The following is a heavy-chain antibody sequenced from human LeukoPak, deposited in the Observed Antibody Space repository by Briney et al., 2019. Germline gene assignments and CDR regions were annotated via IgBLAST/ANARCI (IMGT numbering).Heavy chain of an antibody. J-gene: IGHJ4*02. D-gene: IGHD4-17*01. CDR2: ISSSGSTI. V-gene: IGHV3-48*03. CDR1: GFTFSSYE. CDR3: AKDLVPPLRDY. Sequence: GGSLRLSCAASGFTFSSYEMNWVRQAPGKGLEWVSYISSSGSTIYYADSVKGRFTISRDNSKNTLYLQMNSLRAEDTAVYYCAKDLVPPLRDYWGQGTLVTVSS.